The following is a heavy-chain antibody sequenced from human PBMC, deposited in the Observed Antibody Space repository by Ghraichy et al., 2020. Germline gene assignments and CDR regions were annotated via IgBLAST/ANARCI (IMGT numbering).Heavy chain of an antibody. CDR1: GFTFSSYS. Sequence: GESLNISCAASGFTFSSYSMNWVRQAPGKGLEWVSYISSSSSTIYYADSVKGRFTISRDNAKNSLYLQMNSLRDEDTAVYYCISSGGRRTDAFDIWGQGTMVTVSS. V-gene: IGHV3-48*02. CDR3: ISSGGRRTDAFDI. D-gene: IGHD2-8*02. J-gene: IGHJ3*02. CDR2: ISSSSSTI.